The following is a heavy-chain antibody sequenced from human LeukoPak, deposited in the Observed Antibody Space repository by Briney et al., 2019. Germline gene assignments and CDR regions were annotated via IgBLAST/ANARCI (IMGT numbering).Heavy chain of an antibody. V-gene: IGHV3-48*01. J-gene: IGHJ5*02. CDR2: ISSASNTI. D-gene: IGHD3-10*01. Sequence: GGSLRLSCAASGFTFSSYSMNWARQAPGKGLEWVSYISSASNTIYYADSVKGRFTISRDNAKNSLYLQMNSLRAEDTAMYYCARDGWFGDYNWFDPWGQETLVTVSS. CDR3: ARDGWFGDYNWFDP. CDR1: GFTFSSYS.